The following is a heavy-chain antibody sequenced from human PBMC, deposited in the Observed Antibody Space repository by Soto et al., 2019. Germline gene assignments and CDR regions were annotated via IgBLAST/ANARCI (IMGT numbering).Heavy chain of an antibody. CDR3: ARFSSLLRFLEWLLFRFDY. CDR2: IKQDGSEK. V-gene: IGHV3-7*01. Sequence: GGSLRLSCAASGFTFSSYWMSWVRQAPGKGLEWVANIKQDGSEKYYVDSVKGRFTISRDNAKNSLYLQMNSLRAEDTAVYYCARFSSLLRFLEWLLFRFDYWGQGTLVTVSS. CDR1: GFTFSSYW. J-gene: IGHJ4*02. D-gene: IGHD3-3*01.